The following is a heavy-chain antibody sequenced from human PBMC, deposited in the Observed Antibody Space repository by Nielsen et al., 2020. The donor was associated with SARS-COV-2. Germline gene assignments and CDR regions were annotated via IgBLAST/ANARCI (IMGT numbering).Heavy chain of an antibody. Sequence: GESLKISCAASGFTFSGYRMHWVRQAPGQGPEWVAVLSYDGSNEYYGDSVKGRFTISRDNSKNTLYLQLNSLRAEDTAVFYCAKISGSQRHYFDFWGQGALVTVSS. J-gene: IGHJ4*02. CDR2: LSYDGSNE. V-gene: IGHV3-30*18. CDR1: GFTFSGYR. CDR3: AKISGSQRHYFDF. D-gene: IGHD1-26*01.